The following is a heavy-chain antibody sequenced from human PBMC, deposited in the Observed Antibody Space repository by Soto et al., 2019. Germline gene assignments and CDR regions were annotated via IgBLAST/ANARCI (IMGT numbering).Heavy chain of an antibody. J-gene: IGHJ6*02. Sequence: QVQLVQSGAEVKKPGSSVKVSCKASGGTFSSYTISWVRQAPGQGLEWMGRIIPILGIANYAQKFQGRVTITAANSTSTAYMELSSLRSEDTAVYYCARARYYYYDGMDVWGQGTTVTVSS. V-gene: IGHV1-69*02. CDR2: IIPILGIA. CDR1: GGTFSSYT. CDR3: ARARYYYYDGMDV.